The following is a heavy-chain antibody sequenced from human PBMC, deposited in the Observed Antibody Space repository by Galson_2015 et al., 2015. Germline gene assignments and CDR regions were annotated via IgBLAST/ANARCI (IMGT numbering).Heavy chain of an antibody. CDR3: AKAQWLVRVGYYYGMDV. Sequence: SLRLSCAASGFSFSHSGMHWVRQAPGLGLDWVAFISNDGSNKYYADSVKGRFTVSRDNSKNTLCLQMNSLRPEDTALYFCAKAQWLVRVGYYYGMDVWGQGTTVTVSS. V-gene: IGHV3-30*18. D-gene: IGHD6-19*01. CDR2: ISNDGSNK. CDR1: GFSFSHSG. J-gene: IGHJ6*02.